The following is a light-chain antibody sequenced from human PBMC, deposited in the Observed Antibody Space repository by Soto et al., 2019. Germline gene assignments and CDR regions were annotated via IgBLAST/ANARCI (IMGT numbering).Light chain of an antibody. Sequence: ALTKPASVSGSPGQSITISCTGTSSDVGGYNYVSWYQHHPGKAPKLMIYDVSNRPSGVSNRFSGSKSGNTASLTISGLQPEDEADYYCCSYTTSNTRQIVFGTGTKVTVL. CDR3: CSYTTSNTRQIV. J-gene: IGLJ1*01. CDR2: DVS. CDR1: SSDVGGYNY. V-gene: IGLV2-14*03.